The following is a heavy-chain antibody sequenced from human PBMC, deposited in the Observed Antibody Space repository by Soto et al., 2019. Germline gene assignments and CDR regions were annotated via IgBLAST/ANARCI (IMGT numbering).Heavy chain of an antibody. Sequence: SCKASGYTFTAHAMHWVRQAPGKGLEWVAVISYDGSNINHADTVKGRFTTSRDNSKNTLYLQMNSLRAEDTAVYYCARGYDFWSGYYYPYGMDVWGQGTTVTVSS. D-gene: IGHD3-3*01. CDR1: GYTFTAHA. CDR2: ISYDGSNI. J-gene: IGHJ6*02. V-gene: IGHV3-30-3*01. CDR3: ARGYDFWSGYYYPYGMDV.